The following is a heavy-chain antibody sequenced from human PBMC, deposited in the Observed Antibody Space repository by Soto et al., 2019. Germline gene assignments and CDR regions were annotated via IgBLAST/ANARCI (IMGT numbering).Heavy chain of an antibody. Sequence: GGSLRLSCGASGFTITDYYMSWIRQAAGKGLEWVSHISSVGTTTYYADSVKGRFSISMDNAKNSLYLQMNSLRAEDTAVYYCARDQEGSGSHWLGYNYYAMDVWGQGTTVTVSS. CDR1: GFTITDYY. D-gene: IGHD3-10*01. J-gene: IGHJ6*02. V-gene: IGHV3-11*01. CDR2: ISSVGTTT. CDR3: ARDQEGSGSHWLGYNYYAMDV.